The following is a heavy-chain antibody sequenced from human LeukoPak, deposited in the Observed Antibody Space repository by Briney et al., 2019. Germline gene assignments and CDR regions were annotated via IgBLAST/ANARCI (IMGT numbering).Heavy chain of an antibody. J-gene: IGHJ4*02. CDR3: ASIAARK. CDR2: IYYSGST. Sequence: SETLSLTCTVSGGSISSSSYYWGWIRQPPGKGLEWIGSIYYSGSTYYNPSLKSRVTISVDTSKNQFSLKLSSVTAADTAVYHCASIAARKWGQGTLVTVSS. CDR1: GGSISSSSYY. V-gene: IGHV4-39*01. D-gene: IGHD6-6*01.